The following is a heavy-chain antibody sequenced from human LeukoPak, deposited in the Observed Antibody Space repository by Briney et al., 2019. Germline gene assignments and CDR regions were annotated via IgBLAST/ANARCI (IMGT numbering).Heavy chain of an antibody. CDR2: INPNSGGT. Sequence: EASVTVSCKASGYTFTGYYMHWVRQAPGQGLEWMGWINPNSGGTNYAQKFQGRVTMTRDTSIGTAYMELSRLRSDDTAVYYCARDYSSSWYGGLYYYYYGMDVWGQGTTVTVSS. D-gene: IGHD6-13*01. CDR1: GYTFTGYY. J-gene: IGHJ6*02. CDR3: ARDYSSSWYGGLYYYYYGMDV. V-gene: IGHV1-2*02.